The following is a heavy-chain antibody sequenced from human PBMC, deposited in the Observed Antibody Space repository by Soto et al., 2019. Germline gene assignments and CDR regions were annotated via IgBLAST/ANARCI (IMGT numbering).Heavy chain of an antibody. J-gene: IGHJ5*02. CDR2: INHRGTT. CDR1: GGSFRDYS. V-gene: IGHV4-34*01. Sequence: SETLSLTCAVHGGSFRDYSWNWIRQSPGKGLQWIGEINHRGTTNYNPSLRSRVIMSVDTSKNEFSLKLRSMTAADKAVYYCMRGGGFIVGGMDWFDPWGQGTLVTVSS. CDR3: MRGGGFIVGGMDWFDP. D-gene: IGHD3-22*01.